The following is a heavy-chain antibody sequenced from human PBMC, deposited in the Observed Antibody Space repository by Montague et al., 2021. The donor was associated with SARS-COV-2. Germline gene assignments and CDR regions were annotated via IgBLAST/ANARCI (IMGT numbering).Heavy chain of an antibody. Sequence: RLSWSASGFTFSSYAMSWVRQAPGKGLEWVSGISGSGGNTYYADSVKGRFTISRDNSKNTLYLQMNSLRAEDTAVYYCASLGYCSGGRCYSGDYWGQGTLVTVSS. CDR1: GFTFSSYA. CDR2: ISGSGGNT. D-gene: IGHD2-15*01. CDR3: ASLGYCSGGRCYSGDY. J-gene: IGHJ4*02. V-gene: IGHV3-23*01.